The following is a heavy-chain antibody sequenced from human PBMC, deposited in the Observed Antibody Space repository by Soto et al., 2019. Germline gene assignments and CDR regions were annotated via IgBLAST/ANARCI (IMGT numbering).Heavy chain of an antibody. D-gene: IGHD3-10*01. V-gene: IGHV2-5*02. CDR3: AHSRNLITEDAQVGDFDY. Sequence: QITLKESDPTQVKPTQTLTLTCSFPGFSLNTDGEGVGWVRQPPGEALEWLALIYWDDDERYSPSLKTRLTITKDPSKNQVVLIMTNMDPVDTATYYCAHSRNLITEDAQVGDFDYWGQGTLVTVSS. CDR1: GFSLNTDGEG. J-gene: IGHJ4*02. CDR2: IYWDDDE.